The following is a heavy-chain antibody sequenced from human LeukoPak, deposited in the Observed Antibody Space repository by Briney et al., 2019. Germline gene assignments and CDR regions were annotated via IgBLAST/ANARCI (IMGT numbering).Heavy chain of an antibody. CDR1: GYTFTGYY. V-gene: IGHV1-2*02. D-gene: IGHD3-22*01. CDR3: ARSGWTYYYDSSGRGDDY. CDR2: INPNSGGT. Sequence: KVSCKASGYTFTGYYMHWVRQAPGQGLEWMGWINPNSGGTNYAQKFQGRVTMTRDTSTSTAYMELSRLRSDDTAVYYCARSGWTYYYDSSGRGDDYWGQGTLVTVSS. J-gene: IGHJ4*02.